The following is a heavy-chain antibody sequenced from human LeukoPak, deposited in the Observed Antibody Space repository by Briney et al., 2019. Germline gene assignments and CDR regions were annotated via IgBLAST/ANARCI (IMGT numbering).Heavy chain of an antibody. Sequence: SETLSLTCGVSGGSISNTNWWSWVRQPPGQGLECIGEISLTGLTHYNPSLESRATVSLDKSKNQLSLNLTSVTAADTAVYYCSRENGAFSPFGYWGQGTLVTVLS. CDR2: ISLTGLT. J-gene: IGHJ4*02. CDR3: SRENGAFSPFGY. D-gene: IGHD2-8*01. CDR1: GGSISNTNW. V-gene: IGHV4-4*02.